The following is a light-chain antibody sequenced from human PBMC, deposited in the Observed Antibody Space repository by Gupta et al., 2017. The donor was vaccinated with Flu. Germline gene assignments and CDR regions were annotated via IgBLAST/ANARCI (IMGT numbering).Light chain of an antibody. CDR3: SSDTTSSTVV. J-gene: IGLJ2*01. CDR1: SSDVGSYNR. CDR2: EVS. V-gene: IGLV2-18*02. Sequence: SVTISCTGTSSDVGSYNRVSWYQQPPGTAHKLMIYEVSKRPAGVPDRFSGSKSGNTASLTISGREAEDEADYYCSSDTTSSTVVFGGGTKVTVL.